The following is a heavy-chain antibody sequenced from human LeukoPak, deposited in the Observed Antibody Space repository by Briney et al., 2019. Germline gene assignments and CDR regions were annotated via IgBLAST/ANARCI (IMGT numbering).Heavy chain of an antibody. CDR2: VSGSGGNT. J-gene: IGHJ4*02. Sequence: SGGSLRLSCAASGFTFSGYAMSWVRQAPGKGLEWVSAVSGSGGNTYYADSVKGRFTISRDNSKNTLYLQMNSLRAEDTAVYYCAREIVVDYWGQGTLVTVSS. V-gene: IGHV3-23*01. CDR3: AREIVVDY. D-gene: IGHD3-22*01. CDR1: GFTFSGYA.